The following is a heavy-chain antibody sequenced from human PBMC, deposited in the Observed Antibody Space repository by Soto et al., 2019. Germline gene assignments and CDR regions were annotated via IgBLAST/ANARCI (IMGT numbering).Heavy chain of an antibody. V-gene: IGHV3-23*01. CDR1: GFTFSSYA. J-gene: IGHJ4*02. CDR2: ISGRGGTT. CDR3: AKDRWFEELGGFDN. Sequence: GGSLRLSCAASGFTFSSYAMSWVRQAPGKGLEWVSGISGRGGTTYYADSVKGRFTISRDNSKNTLYLQMNSLRAEDTAVYYCAKDRWFEELGGFDNWGQGTLVTVSS. D-gene: IGHD3-16*01.